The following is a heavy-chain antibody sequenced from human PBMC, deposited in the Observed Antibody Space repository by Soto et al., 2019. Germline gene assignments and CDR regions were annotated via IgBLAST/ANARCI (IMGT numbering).Heavy chain of an antibody. CDR2: ISAYNGNT. J-gene: IGHJ6*02. D-gene: IGHD6-19*01. CDR1: GCTFTSYG. Sequence: ASVKVSCKASGCTFTSYGISWVRQAPGQGLEWMGWISAYNGNTNYAQKLQGRVAMTTDTSTSTAYMELRSLRSDDTAVYYCARDTAVAGTVFYYYYYGMDVWGQGTTVTVSS. V-gene: IGHV1-18*04. CDR3: ARDTAVAGTVFYYYYYGMDV.